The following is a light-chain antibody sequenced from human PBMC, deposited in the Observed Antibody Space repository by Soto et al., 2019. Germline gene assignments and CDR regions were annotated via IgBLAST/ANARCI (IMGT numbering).Light chain of an antibody. CDR3: QQFGSSPPYT. CDR1: QSVSNSY. CDR2: GAS. J-gene: IGKJ2*01. Sequence: EIVLTQSPGTLSLSPGERATLSCRASQSVSNSYLAWYQQKPGQAPRLLIYGASNRATGIPDWFSGSGSGTDFTLTISRLEPEDFAVYYCQQFGSSPPYTFGQGTKLEIK. V-gene: IGKV3-20*01.